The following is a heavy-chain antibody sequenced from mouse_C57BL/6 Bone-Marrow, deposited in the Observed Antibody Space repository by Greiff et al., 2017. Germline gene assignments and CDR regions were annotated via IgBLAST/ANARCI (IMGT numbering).Heavy chain of an antibody. V-gene: IGHV5-15*01. CDR3: ARHEGARFAY. CDR1: GFTFSDYG. CDR2: ISNLAYSI. J-gene: IGHJ3*01. Sequence: EVKLMESGGGLVQPGGSLKLSCAASGFTFSDYGMAWVRQAPRKGPEWVAFISNLAYSIYYADTVTGRFTISRENAKNTLYLEMSSLRSEDTAMYYCARHEGARFAYWGQGTLVTVSA.